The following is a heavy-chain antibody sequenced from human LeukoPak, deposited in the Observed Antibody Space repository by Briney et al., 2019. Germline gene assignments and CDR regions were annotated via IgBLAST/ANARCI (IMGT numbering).Heavy chain of an antibody. J-gene: IGHJ4*02. CDR1: GFTFSSYA. V-gene: IGHV3-30-3*01. Sequence: GGSLRLSCAASGFTFSSYAMHWVRQAPGKGLEWVAVISYDGSNKYYADSVKGRFTISRDNSKNTLYLQMHSLRAEDTAVYYCARDLKAGSGSYYSGGDYWGQGTLVTVSS. CDR3: ARDLKAGSGSYYSGGDY. D-gene: IGHD3-10*01. CDR2: ISYDGSNK.